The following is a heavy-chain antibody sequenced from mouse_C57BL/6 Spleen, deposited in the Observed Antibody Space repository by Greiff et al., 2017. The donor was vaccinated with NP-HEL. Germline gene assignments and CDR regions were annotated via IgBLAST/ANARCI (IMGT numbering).Heavy chain of an antibody. CDR2: INPNNGGT. J-gene: IGHJ3*01. CDR1: GYTFTDYN. CDR3: ARRIYYDYPFAY. Sequence: VQLQQSGPELVKPGASVKIPCKASGYTFTDYNMDWVKQSHGKSLEWIGDINPNNGGTIYNQKFKGKATLTVDKSSSTAYMELRSLTSEDTAVYYCARRIYYDYPFAYWGQGTLVTVSA. D-gene: IGHD2-4*01. V-gene: IGHV1-18*01.